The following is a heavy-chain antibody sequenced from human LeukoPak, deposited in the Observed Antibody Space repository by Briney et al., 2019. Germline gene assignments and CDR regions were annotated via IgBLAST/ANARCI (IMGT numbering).Heavy chain of an antibody. D-gene: IGHD2-15*01. J-gene: IGHJ3*02. CDR3: ARDRVVGLGIDNAFDI. Sequence: SVKVSCKASGGTFSSYAISRVRQAPGQGLEWMGGIIPVFGTANYAQKFQGRVTITADESTSTAYMELSSLRSEDTAVYYCARDRVVGLGIDNAFDIWGHGTMVTVSS. CDR2: IIPVFGTA. V-gene: IGHV1-69*01. CDR1: GGTFSSYA.